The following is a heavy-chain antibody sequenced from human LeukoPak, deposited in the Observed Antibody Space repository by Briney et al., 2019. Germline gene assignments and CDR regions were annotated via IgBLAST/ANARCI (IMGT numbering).Heavy chain of an antibody. D-gene: IGHD4-11*01. CDR2: ISGSGGST. CDR1: GFTFSSYS. J-gene: IGHJ4*02. Sequence: GGSLRLSCAASGFTFSSYSMSWVRQAPGKGLEWVSAISGSGGSTYYADSVKGRFTISRDNSKNTLYLQMNSLRAEDTAVYYCARDYDYTRSFDYWGQGTLVTVSS. V-gene: IGHV3-23*01. CDR3: ARDYDYTRSFDY.